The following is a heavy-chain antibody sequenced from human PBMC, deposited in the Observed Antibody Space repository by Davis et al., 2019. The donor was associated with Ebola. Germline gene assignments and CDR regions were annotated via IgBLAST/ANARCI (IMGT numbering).Heavy chain of an antibody. CDR1: GYTFTGYY. CDR3: ATDTKGLRFLEWLSLDY. D-gene: IGHD3-3*01. V-gene: IGHV1-18*04. J-gene: IGHJ4*02. Sequence: ASVKVSCKASGYTFTGYYMHWVRQAPGQGLEWMGWISAYNGNTNYAQKLQGRVTMTTDTSTSTAYMELSSLRSEDTAVYYCATDTKGLRFLEWLSLDYWGQGTLVTVSS. CDR2: ISAYNGNT.